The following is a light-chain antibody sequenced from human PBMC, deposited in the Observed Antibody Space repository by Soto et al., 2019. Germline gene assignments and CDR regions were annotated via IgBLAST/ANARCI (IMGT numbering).Light chain of an antibody. CDR2: GAS. J-gene: IGKJ1*01. Sequence: EIVLTQSPGTLSLSPGERATLSCRASQSLSSSYLAWYQQKPGQAPRLLIFGASSRATGIPDRFSGSGSGTGFTLTISRLEPEDFAVYYCQQYVNSPCTFVQGTKVDIK. CDR3: QQYVNSPCT. CDR1: QSLSSSY. V-gene: IGKV3-20*01.